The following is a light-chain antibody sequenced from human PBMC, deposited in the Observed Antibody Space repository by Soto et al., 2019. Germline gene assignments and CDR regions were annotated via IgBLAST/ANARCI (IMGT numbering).Light chain of an antibody. Sequence: QSALTQPASVSGSPGQSITISCTGTSSDVGGYKYASWYQQYPGKAPKLMIYEVSSRPSGVSNRFSGSKSGNTASLTISGLQAEDEADYYCSSFTSTSTLYVFGSGTKVTVL. CDR2: EVS. CDR1: SSDVGGYKY. V-gene: IGLV2-14*01. CDR3: SSFTSTSTLYV. J-gene: IGLJ1*01.